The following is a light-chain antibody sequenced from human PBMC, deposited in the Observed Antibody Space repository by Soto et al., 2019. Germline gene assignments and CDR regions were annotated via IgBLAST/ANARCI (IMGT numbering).Light chain of an antibody. J-gene: IGKJ4*01. CDR3: QQYYSTPLT. V-gene: IGKV4-1*01. CDR1: QRVLDSSNNKNY. Sequence: DIVMTQSPDSLAVSLGERATINCKSSQRVLDSSNNKNYLTWYQQKPGQPPKLLIYWASTRESGVPDRFSASGSGTDFTLTIDSLQTEDVAVYYCQQYYSTPLTFGGGTKVDIK. CDR2: WAS.